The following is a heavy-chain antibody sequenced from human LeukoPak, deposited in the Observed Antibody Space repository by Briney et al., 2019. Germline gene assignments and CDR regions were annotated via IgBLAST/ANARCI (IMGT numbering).Heavy chain of an antibody. J-gene: IGHJ6*02. D-gene: IGHD5-24*01. CDR3: ARVEDGYTYYYGMDV. V-gene: IGHV3-23*01. Sequence: PGGSLRLSCAASGFTFRSYAMSWVRQAPGKGLDWVSAIDSTGDYTYHADSVKGRLTISSDNSKNTLYLQMDSLRAEDTAVYYCARVEDGYTYYYGMDVRGQGTTVTDSS. CDR2: IDSTGDYT. CDR1: GFTFRSYA.